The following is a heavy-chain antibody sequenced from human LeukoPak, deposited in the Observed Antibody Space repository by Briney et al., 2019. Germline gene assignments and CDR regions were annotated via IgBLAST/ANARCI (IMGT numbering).Heavy chain of an antibody. CDR2: ISYDGSSK. CDR1: GFTFSSYG. CDR3: AKERNYYGSDALIDY. J-gene: IGHJ4*02. V-gene: IGHV3-30*18. Sequence: PGRSLRLSCAASGFTFSSYGMHWVRQAPGKGLEWVAVISYDGSSKYCADSVKGRFTISRDNPKNTLYLQINSPRAEDTAVYYCAKERNYYGSDALIDYWGQGTLVTVSS. D-gene: IGHD3-10*01.